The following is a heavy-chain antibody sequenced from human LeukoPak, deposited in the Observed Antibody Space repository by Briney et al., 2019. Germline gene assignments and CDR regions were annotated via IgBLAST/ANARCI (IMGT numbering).Heavy chain of an antibody. Sequence: GGSLRLSCAASGFTVSSNYMSWVRQAPGKGLVWVSRINSDGSSTSYADSVKGRFTISRDNAKNTLYLQMNSLRAEDTAVYYCARSGGVLRYFDWLFPPGYWGQGTLVTVSS. CDR3: ARSGGVLRYFDWLFPPGY. J-gene: IGHJ4*02. D-gene: IGHD3-9*01. CDR1: GFTVSSNY. V-gene: IGHV3-74*01. CDR2: INSDGSST.